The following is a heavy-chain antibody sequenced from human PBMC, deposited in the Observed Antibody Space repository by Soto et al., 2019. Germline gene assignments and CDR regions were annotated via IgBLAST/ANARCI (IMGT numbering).Heavy chain of an antibody. D-gene: IGHD6-19*01. CDR1: GYSFTSYW. J-gene: IGHJ4*02. Sequence: PGESLKISCKGSGYSFTSYWISWVRQMPGKGLEWMGRIDPSDSYTNYSPSFQGHVTISADKSISTAYLQWSSLKASDTAMYYCARSTYSGWHFGDFDYWGQGTLVTVSS. V-gene: IGHV5-10-1*01. CDR3: ARSTYSGWHFGDFDY. CDR2: IDPSDSYT.